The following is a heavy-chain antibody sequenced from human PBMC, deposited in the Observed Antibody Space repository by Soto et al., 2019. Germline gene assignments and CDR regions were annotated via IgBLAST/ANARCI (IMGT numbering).Heavy chain of an antibody. V-gene: IGHV3-74*03. CDR1: GFTFNTYW. Sequence: GGSLRLSCTASGFTFNTYWMHWVRQAPGKGLVWVSRITSDGSTTYADSVKGRFSISRDNARSTLYLQMNSLRADDTAVYYCARGIAAAGPKLDYWGQGTLVTVSS. J-gene: IGHJ4*02. D-gene: IGHD6-13*01. CDR2: ITSDGST. CDR3: ARGIAAAGPKLDY.